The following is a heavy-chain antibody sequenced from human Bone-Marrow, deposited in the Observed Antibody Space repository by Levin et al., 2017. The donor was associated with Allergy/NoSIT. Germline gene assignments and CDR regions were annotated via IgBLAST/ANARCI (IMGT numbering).Heavy chain of an antibody. Sequence: SETLSLSCNVSGTSISGSYWSWIRQPPGKGLEWIGHIYSGTTTYNPSLTSRVTISDDTSKNQFSFVLTSVTSADTAAYYCVRDGYGSGSYGWFDPWGQGTQVTVAS. CDR2: IYSGTT. V-gene: IGHV4-59*01. J-gene: IGHJ5*02. CDR1: GTSISGSY. CDR3: VRDGYGSGSYGWFDP. D-gene: IGHD3-10*01.